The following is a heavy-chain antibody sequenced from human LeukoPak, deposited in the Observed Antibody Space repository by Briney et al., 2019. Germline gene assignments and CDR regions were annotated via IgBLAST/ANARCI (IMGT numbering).Heavy chain of an antibody. CDR2: ISGSGGST. J-gene: IGHJ5*02. D-gene: IGHD6-13*01. Sequence: GGSLRLSCAASGFTFSSYAMNWVRQAPGKGLEWVSVISGSGGSTYYADSVKGRFTISRDNSKNTLYLQMNSLRAEDTAVYYCAKDPYSSSWYEEGGWLDPWGQGTLVTVSS. CDR1: GFTFSSYA. V-gene: IGHV3-23*01. CDR3: AKDPYSSSWYEEGGWLDP.